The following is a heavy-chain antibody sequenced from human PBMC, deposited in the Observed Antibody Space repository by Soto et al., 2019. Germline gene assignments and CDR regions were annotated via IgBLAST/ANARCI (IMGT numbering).Heavy chain of an antibody. CDR2: IYYSGST. CDR1: GGSISSGDYY. D-gene: IGHD2-2*02. Sequence: KPSETLSLTCTVSGGSISSGDYYWSWIRQPPGKGLEWIGYIYYSGSTYYNPSLKSRVTISVDTSKNQFSLKLSSVTAADTAVYYCARGPCSSTSCYIDYWGQGTLVTVSS. V-gene: IGHV4-30-4*01. J-gene: IGHJ4*02. CDR3: ARGPCSSTSCYIDY.